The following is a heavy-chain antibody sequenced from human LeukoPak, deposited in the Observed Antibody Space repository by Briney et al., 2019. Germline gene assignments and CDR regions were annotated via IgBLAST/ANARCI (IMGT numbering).Heavy chain of an antibody. D-gene: IGHD6-13*01. V-gene: IGHV3-9*01. CDR1: GFTFDAYA. Sequence: GRSLRLSCTAFGFTFDAYAMHWVRHVPGKGLEWVSGISFNSGHIGYADSVKGRFTIFRDNAKTSVYLQMSSLTAEDTALYYCAKDMSGSSWYYFDTWGQGTLVTVSS. CDR3: AKDMSGSSWYYFDT. CDR2: ISFNSGHI. J-gene: IGHJ4*02.